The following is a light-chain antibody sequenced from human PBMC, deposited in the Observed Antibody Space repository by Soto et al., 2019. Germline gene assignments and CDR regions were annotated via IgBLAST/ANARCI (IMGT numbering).Light chain of an antibody. CDR2: GIS. Sequence: EIVMTHSPATLSVSPCERATLSCRASQSVGSSLAWYQQKPGQAPRLLIYGISTRATGLPGRFSGSGFGTEFTLTISSLQSEDLTVYYCQQYNHWPLTFGGGTKVDIK. CDR3: QQYNHWPLT. J-gene: IGKJ4*01. V-gene: IGKV3-15*01. CDR1: QSVGSS.